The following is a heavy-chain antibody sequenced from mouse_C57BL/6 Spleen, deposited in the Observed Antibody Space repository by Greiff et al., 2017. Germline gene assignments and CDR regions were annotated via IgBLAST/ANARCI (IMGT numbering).Heavy chain of an antibody. CDR1: GYTFTDYN. CDR3: ARQGYRDYYGSSYVGYFDV. D-gene: IGHD1-1*01. V-gene: IGHV1-22*01. CDR2: INPNNGGT. J-gene: IGHJ1*03. Sequence: VQLKESGPELVKPGASVKMSCKASGYTFTDYNMHWVKQSHGKSLEWIGYINPNNGGTSYNQKFKGKATLTVNKSSSTAYMELRSLTSEDSAVYYCARQGYRDYYGSSYVGYFDVWGTGTTVTVSS.